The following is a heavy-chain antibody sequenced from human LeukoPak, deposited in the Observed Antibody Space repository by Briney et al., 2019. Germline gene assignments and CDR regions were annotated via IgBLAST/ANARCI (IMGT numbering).Heavy chain of an antibody. V-gene: IGHV3-23*01. CDR3: AKRGVVIRVILVGFHKEAYCFDS. D-gene: IGHD3-22*01. CDR1: GITVSNYG. J-gene: IGHJ4*02. CDR2: ISDSGGGT. Sequence: PGGSLRLSCSVSGITVSNYGMSWVRQAPGKGLEWVAGISDSGGGTKYADSVKGRFTISRDNPKNTLYLQMNSLRAEDTAVYFCAKRGVVIRVILVGFHKEAYCFDSWGQGALVTVSS.